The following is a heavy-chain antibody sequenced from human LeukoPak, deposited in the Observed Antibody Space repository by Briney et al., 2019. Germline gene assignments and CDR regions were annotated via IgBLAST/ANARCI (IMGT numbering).Heavy chain of an antibody. J-gene: IGHJ4*02. CDR3: ANSIQLWSTTHY. CDR2: IYSGDST. Sequence: GGSLRLSCAASGFTVSSFYMSWVRQAPGKGLEWVSFIYSGDSTYYADSVKGRFTISRDNSKNTLYLQMNSLRAEDTAVYYCANSIQLWSTTHYWGQGTLVTVSS. D-gene: IGHD5-18*01. CDR1: GFTVSSFY. V-gene: IGHV3-66*01.